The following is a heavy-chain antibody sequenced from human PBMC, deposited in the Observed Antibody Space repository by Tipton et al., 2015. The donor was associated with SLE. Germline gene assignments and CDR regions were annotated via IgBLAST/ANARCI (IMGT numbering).Heavy chain of an antibody. CDR3: AGLGIVRPFDL. CDR1: GASVSSYC. Sequence: GLVKPSETLSLTCTVSGASVSSYCWNWIRQSPGKGLEWVGCVCNSVNIHHNPSLKSRGTISVDTSKNQFSLKLSSVTAADTAVYYCAGLGIVRPFDLWGQGTLVTVSS. J-gene: IGHJ1*01. V-gene: IGHV4-59*02. CDR2: VCNSVNI. D-gene: IGHD7-27*01.